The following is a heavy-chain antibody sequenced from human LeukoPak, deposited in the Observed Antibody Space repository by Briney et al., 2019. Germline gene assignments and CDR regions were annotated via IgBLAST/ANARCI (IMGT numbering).Heavy chain of an antibody. Sequence: SETLSLTCTVSGGSISSGDYYWSWIRQPPGKGLEWIGYIYYSGSTYYNPSLKSRVTISVDTSKNRFSLKLSSVTAADTAVYYCARVTGWFGELLYRYYFDYWGQGTLVTVSS. CDR1: GGSISSGDYY. V-gene: IGHV4-30-4*01. CDR2: IYYSGST. CDR3: ARVTGWFGELLYRYYFDY. D-gene: IGHD3-10*01. J-gene: IGHJ4*02.